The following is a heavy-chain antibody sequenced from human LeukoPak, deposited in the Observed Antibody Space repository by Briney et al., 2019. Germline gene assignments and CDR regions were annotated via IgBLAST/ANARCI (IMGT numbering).Heavy chain of an antibody. Sequence: GGSLRLSCAASGFTFSSYGMHWVRQAPGKGLEWVAFIRYDGSNKYYADSVKGRFTISRDNSKNTLYLQMNSLRAEDTAVYYCAKDYCSSTSCYPDDAFDIWGRGTMVTVSS. J-gene: IGHJ3*02. CDR1: GFTFSSYG. CDR3: AKDYCSSTSCYPDDAFDI. CDR2: IRYDGSNK. D-gene: IGHD2-2*01. V-gene: IGHV3-30*02.